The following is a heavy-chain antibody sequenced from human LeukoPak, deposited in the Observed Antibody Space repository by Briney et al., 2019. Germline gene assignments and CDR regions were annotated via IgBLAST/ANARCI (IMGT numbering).Heavy chain of an antibody. CDR1: GFTFSSYW. D-gene: IGHD2-15*01. CDR3: AKESLVVAATPTTPIDY. J-gene: IGHJ4*02. CDR2: IKQDGSEK. V-gene: IGHV3-7*03. Sequence: GGSLRLSCAASGFTFSSYWMSWVRQAPGKGLEWVANIKQDGSEKYYVDSVKGRFTISRDNAKNSLYLQMNSLRAEDTAVYYCAKESLVVAATPTTPIDYWGQGTLVTVSS.